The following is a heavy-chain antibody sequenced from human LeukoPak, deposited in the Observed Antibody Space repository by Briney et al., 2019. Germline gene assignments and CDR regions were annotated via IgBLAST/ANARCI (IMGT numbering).Heavy chain of an antibody. Sequence: GASVKVSCKASGYTFTSYGINWVRKAPGQGLEWMGGIIPIFGTANYAQKFQGRVTITADESTSTAYMELSSLRSEDTAVYYCARPPRGGLAEYFQHWGQGTLVTVSS. D-gene: IGHD4-23*01. CDR2: IIPIFGTA. CDR3: ARPPRGGLAEYFQH. V-gene: IGHV1-69*13. J-gene: IGHJ1*01. CDR1: GYTFTSYG.